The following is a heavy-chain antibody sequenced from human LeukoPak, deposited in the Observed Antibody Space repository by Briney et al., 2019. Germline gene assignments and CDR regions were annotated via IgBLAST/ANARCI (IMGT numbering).Heavy chain of an antibody. Sequence: GGSLRLSCAASGFIFSSYVMGWVRQAPGKGLEWVSSISVGGGDTFASDSVKGRFTITRENSKNTLYLQMTGLRVEDTAVYFCAKLNLGEMAYFDSWGQGTLVTVSS. CDR2: ISVGGGDT. D-gene: IGHD3-16*01. J-gene: IGHJ4*02. V-gene: IGHV3-23*01. CDR1: GFIFSSYV. CDR3: AKLNLGEMAYFDS.